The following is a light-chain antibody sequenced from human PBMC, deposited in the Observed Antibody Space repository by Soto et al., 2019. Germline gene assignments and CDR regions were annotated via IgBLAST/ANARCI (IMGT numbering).Light chain of an antibody. Sequence: DIVMTQSPLSLPVTPGEPASISCRSSQSLLHSNGYNYLDWYLQKPGQSPQLTIYLGSNRASGVPDRLSGSGSGTDFTLKISRVEAEDVGVYYCMQPLQSWTFGQGTKVDIK. CDR2: LGS. V-gene: IGKV2-28*01. CDR3: MQPLQSWT. J-gene: IGKJ1*01. CDR1: QSLLHSNGYNY.